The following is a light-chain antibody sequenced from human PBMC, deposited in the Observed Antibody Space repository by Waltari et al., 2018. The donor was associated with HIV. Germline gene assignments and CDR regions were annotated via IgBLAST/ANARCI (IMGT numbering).Light chain of an antibody. CDR3: STWDDSLIGRL. CDR2: SDD. V-gene: IGLV1-44*01. CDR1: SSNIGTNG. J-gene: IGLJ3*02. Sequence: QSLLTQPPSASGAPGHKVTITWSGSSSNIGTNGAYWYQLFPGSAPTPLTWSDDKRPPRGADRFSASKSGTSASLAIRGLLFDDEAVYYCSTWDDSLIGRLFGGGTRLTVL.